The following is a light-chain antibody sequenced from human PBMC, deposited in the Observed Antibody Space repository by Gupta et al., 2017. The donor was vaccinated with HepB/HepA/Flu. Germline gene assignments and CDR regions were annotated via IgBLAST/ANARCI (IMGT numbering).Light chain of an antibody. Sequence: QSALTQPPSVSGSPGQSVTISCTGTSSDVGSYNRVSWYQQPPGTAPKLMIYEVSNRPSGVPDRFSGSKSGNTASLTIAGLQAEDEADYYCSSYTSSSTDVFGTGTKVT. CDR2: EVS. J-gene: IGLJ1*01. CDR1: SSDVGSYNR. CDR3: SSYTSSSTDV. V-gene: IGLV2-18*02.